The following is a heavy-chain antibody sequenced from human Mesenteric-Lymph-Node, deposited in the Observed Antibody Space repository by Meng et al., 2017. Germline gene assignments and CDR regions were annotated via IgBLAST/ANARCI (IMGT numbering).Heavy chain of an antibody. Sequence: QVQLQQWGPGLLRPSETLSLTCAVYGGSFNGYYWSWIRQPPGKGLEWIGEINHSGDTDYNSSLKSRVTISRDTSKNQFSLKLTSVTAADTAVYYCARALEYTGSYFYWGQGTLVTVSS. D-gene: IGHD3-10*01. J-gene: IGHJ4*02. V-gene: IGHV4-34*01. CDR1: GGSFNGYY. CDR3: ARALEYTGSYFY. CDR2: INHSGDT.